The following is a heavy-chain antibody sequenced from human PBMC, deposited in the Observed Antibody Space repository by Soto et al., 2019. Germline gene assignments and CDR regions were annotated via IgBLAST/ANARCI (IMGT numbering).Heavy chain of an antibody. CDR2: ISGSGGST. CDR1: GFTFSSYA. J-gene: IGHJ4*02. CDR3: AKDNPDYYGSGSYSDY. V-gene: IGHV3-23*01. Sequence: GGSLRLSCAASGFTFSSYAMSWVRQAPGKGLEWVSAISGSGGSTYYADSVKGRFTISRDNSKNTLYLQMNSLRAEDTAVYYSAKDNPDYYGSGSYSDYWGQGTLVTVSS. D-gene: IGHD3-10*01.